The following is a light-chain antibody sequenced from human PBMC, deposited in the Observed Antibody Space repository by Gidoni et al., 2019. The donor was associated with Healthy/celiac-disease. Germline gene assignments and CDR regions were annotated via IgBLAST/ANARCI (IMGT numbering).Light chain of an antibody. CDR1: QSVSSSF. Sequence: ETVLTQSPGTLSVSPGERATLSCRASQSVSSSFLAWYQQKPGQAPRLLIYGASSRATGIPDRFSGSGSGTDFILTISRLEPEDFGVYYCQQYGSSPCTFGQGTKVEIK. CDR2: GAS. V-gene: IGKV3-20*01. J-gene: IGKJ1*01. CDR3: QQYGSSPCT.